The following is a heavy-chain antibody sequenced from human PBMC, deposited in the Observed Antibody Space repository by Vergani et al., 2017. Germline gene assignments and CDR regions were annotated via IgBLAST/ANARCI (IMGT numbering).Heavy chain of an antibody. CDR2: IYSGDET. Sequence: EVHLLESGGDLVQPGGSLRLSCAASGFTFNHYAMTWVRQAPGKGLEWVSHIYSGDETYYADSVKGRVTISRDTSKNTLHLQINNLRVEDTAVYYCARGNYYGSGTYVDPWGQGTLVTVSS. V-gene: IGHV3-66*02. D-gene: IGHD3-10*01. CDR3: ARGNYYGSGTYVDP. CDR1: GFTFNHYA. J-gene: IGHJ5*02.